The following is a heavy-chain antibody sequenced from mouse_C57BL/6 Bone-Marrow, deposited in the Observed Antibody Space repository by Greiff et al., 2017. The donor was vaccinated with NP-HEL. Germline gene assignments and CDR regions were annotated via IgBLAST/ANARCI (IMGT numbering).Heavy chain of an antibody. CDR2: IRNKANGYTT. CDR1: GFTFTDYY. J-gene: IGHJ4*01. D-gene: IGHD2-4*01. CDR3: AKSSYYDYADDPFYAKDY. Sequence: EVKLVESGGGLVQPGGSLSLSCAASGFTFTDYYMSWVRQPPGKALEWLVFIRNKANGYTTEYSASVKGRFTISRDNSQSILYLQMNALRAEDSATYYCAKSSYYDYADDPFYAKDYGGQGTAVTVSS. V-gene: IGHV7-3*01.